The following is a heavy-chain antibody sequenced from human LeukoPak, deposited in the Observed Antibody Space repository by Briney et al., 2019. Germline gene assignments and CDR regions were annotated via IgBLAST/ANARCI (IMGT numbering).Heavy chain of an antibody. CDR1: GGSFSGYY. CDR2: IFYSGST. CDR3: VRLEKVVVPATIDL. D-gene: IGHD2-15*01. V-gene: IGHV4-34*12. Sequence: SETLSLTCAVYGGSFSGYYWSWIRQPPGKGLEWIGSIFYSGSTYYNPSLKSRVTISGDTSKSQFSLKLSSVTAADTAVYYCVRLEKVVVPATIDLWGQGTLVTVSS. J-gene: IGHJ5*02.